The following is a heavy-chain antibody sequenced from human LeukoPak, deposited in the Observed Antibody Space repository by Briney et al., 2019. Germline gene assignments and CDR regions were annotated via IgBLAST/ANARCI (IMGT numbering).Heavy chain of an antibody. Sequence: PGGSLRLSCAASGFTFSRYWMNWVRQAPGKGLEWVSSISSSSSYIYYADSVKGRFTISRDNAKNSLYLQMNSLRAEDTAVYYCARGSSSTGYYFDYWGQGTLVTVSS. CDR2: ISSSSSYI. CDR3: ARGSSSTGYYFDY. CDR1: GFTFSRYW. J-gene: IGHJ4*02. D-gene: IGHD3-22*01. V-gene: IGHV3-21*01.